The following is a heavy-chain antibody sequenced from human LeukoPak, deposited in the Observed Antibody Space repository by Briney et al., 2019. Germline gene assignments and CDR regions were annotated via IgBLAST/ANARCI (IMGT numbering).Heavy chain of an antibody. J-gene: IGHJ4*02. CDR1: GFTFSSYS. CDR3: ARDLSEETYSNSPFDY. Sequence: GGSLRLSCAASGFTFSSYSMNWVRQAPGKGLEWVSPISSGSSYIYYADSVKGRFTISRDNAKNSLYLQMNSLRAEDTAVYYCARDLSEETYSNSPFDYWGQGTLVTVSS. V-gene: IGHV3-21*01. CDR2: ISSGSSYI. D-gene: IGHD4-11*01.